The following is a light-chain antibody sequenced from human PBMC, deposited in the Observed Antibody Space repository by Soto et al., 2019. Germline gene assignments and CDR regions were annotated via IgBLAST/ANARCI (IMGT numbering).Light chain of an antibody. V-gene: IGLV2-14*03. CDR2: DVS. CDR1: SSDVGAYNY. J-gene: IGLJ1*01. CDR3: SSYTSSSTYV. Sequence: QPVLTQPASVSGSPGQSIAISCTGTSSDVGAYNYVSWYQQHPGKAPKLMIYDVSNRPSGVSNRFSGSKSDNTASLTISGLQAEDEADYYCSSYTSSSTYVFGTGTKLTVL.